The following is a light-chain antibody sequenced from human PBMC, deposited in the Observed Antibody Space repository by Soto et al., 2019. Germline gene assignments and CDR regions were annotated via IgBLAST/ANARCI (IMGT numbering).Light chain of an antibody. J-gene: IGLJ1*01. CDR2: EVV. V-gene: IGLV2-8*01. CDR1: KNDIGVYDF. Sequence: QSALTQPASVSGSAGQSITTAWEFGTKNDIGVYDFVSWYQHHPGKAPRLIIYEVVQRPSGVPDRFSGSKSGNTASLTVSGLQAADEADYFCKSYAGSNTYVFGSGTKVTVL. CDR3: KSYAGSNTYV.